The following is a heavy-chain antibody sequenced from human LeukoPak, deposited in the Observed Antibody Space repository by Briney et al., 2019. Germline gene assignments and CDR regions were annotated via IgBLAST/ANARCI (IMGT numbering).Heavy chain of an antibody. Sequence: PSETLSLTCTVSGGSISSYYWSWIRQPPGEGLEWIGYIYTSGSTNYNPSLKSRVTISVDTSKNQFSLKLSSVTAADTAVYYCARLGSYGSGRGFDPWGQGTLVTVSS. CDR3: ARLGSYGSGRGFDP. J-gene: IGHJ5*02. V-gene: IGHV4-4*09. D-gene: IGHD3-10*01. CDR2: IYTSGST. CDR1: GGSISSYY.